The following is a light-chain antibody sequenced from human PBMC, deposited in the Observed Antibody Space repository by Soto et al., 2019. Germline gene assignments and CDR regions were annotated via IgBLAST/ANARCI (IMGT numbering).Light chain of an antibody. Sequence: DIQMTQSPSSLSASVGDRVTMTCRASETISTFLNWYQHKPGKAPKLLIYAASRLQSGVPSRFSGSGSGTDVTLTINGLQPEDFASYYCQQSYSTSPITFGQGTRLEI. CDR2: AAS. CDR3: QQSYSTSPIT. J-gene: IGKJ5*01. V-gene: IGKV1-39*01. CDR1: ETISTF.